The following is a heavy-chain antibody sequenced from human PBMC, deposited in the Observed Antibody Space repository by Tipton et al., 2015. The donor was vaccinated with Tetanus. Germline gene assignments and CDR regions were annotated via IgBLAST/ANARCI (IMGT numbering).Heavy chain of an antibody. CDR3: AKAHGEVGYYYYGMDV. Sequence: SLRLSCAASGFTFSSYWMHWVRQAPGKGLVWVSRINSDGSSTSHADSVKGRFTISRDNAKNTLYLQMNSLRAEDTAVYYCAKAHGEVGYYYYGMDVWGQGTTVTVSS. CDR1: GFTFSSYW. V-gene: IGHV3-74*01. CDR2: INSDGSST. J-gene: IGHJ6*02. D-gene: IGHD4-17*01.